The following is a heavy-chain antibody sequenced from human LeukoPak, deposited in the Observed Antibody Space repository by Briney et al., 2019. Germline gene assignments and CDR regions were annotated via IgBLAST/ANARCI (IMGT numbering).Heavy chain of an antibody. CDR3: ARGRQGRSIFGVVITSYYFDY. CDR1: GYTFTSYD. V-gene: IGHV1-8*03. Sequence: ASVKVSCKASGYTFTSYDINWVRQATGQGLEWMGWMNLNSGNTGYAQKFQGRVTITRNTSISTAYMELSSLRSEDTAVYYCARGRQGRSIFGVVITSYYFDYWGQGTLVTVSS. D-gene: IGHD3-3*01. CDR2: MNLNSGNT. J-gene: IGHJ4*02.